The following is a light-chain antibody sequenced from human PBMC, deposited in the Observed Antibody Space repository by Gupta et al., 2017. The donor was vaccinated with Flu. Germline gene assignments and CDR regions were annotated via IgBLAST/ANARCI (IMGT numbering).Light chain of an antibody. CDR1: QSVSTY. J-gene: IGKJ2*01. CDR2: DAS. CDR3: QKRCNGLPYT. Sequence: VLTQSPATLSLSPGERATLSCRASQSVSTYLAWYQQKPGQTPRLLIYDASNRANGIPARFSGSGSGTDFTPTISSREPEDFAVDYCQKRCNGLPYTFGEGTRLEIK. V-gene: IGKV3-11*01.